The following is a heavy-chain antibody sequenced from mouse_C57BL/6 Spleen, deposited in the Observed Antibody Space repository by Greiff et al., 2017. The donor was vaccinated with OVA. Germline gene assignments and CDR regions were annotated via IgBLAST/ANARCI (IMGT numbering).Heavy chain of an antibody. J-gene: IGHJ4*01. CDR3: ADYYTSLMDY. D-gene: IGHD1-1*01. CDR1: GFTFSDYG. Sequence: VQLKESGGGLVKPGGSLKLSCAASGFTFSDYGMHWVRQAPEKGLEWVAYISSGSSTIYYADTVKGRFTISRDNAKNTLFLQMTSLGSEDTAMYYCADYYTSLMDYWGQGTSVTVSS. V-gene: IGHV5-17*01. CDR2: ISSGSSTI.